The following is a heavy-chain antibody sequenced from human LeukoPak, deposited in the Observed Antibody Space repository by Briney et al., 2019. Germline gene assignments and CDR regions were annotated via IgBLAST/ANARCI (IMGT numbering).Heavy chain of an antibody. D-gene: IGHD3-22*01. Sequence: ASVKVSCKASGYTFTSYYMHWVRQAPGQGLEWMGIINPSGGSTSYAQKFQGRVTMTRDTSTSTVYMELSSLRSEDTAVYYCARDSPDYYDSSVNKDAFDIWGQGTMVTVSS. V-gene: IGHV1-46*01. J-gene: IGHJ3*02. CDR2: INPSGGST. CDR1: GYTFTSYY. CDR3: ARDSPDYYDSSVNKDAFDI.